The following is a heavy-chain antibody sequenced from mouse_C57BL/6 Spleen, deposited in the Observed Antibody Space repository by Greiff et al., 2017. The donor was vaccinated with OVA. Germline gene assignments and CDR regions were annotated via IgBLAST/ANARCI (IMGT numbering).Heavy chain of an antibody. CDR1: GYAFSSSW. D-gene: IGHD1-1*01. J-gene: IGHJ2*01. CDR2: IYPGDGDT. CDR3: ARSGGPPYYYGSSLDY. V-gene: IGHV1-82*01. Sequence: QVQLQQSGPELVKPGASVKISCKASGYAFSSSWMNWVKQRPGKGLEWIGRIYPGDGDTNYNGKFKGKATLTADTSSSTAYMQLSSLTTEDSAVCCCARSGGPPYYYGSSLDYWGKGTTLTASS.